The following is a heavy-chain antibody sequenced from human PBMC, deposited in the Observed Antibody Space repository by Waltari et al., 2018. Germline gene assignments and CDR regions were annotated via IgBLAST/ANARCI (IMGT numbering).Heavy chain of an antibody. CDR3: ARVYDGTITMIVLSNQPDY. CDR1: GFTFSSYS. D-gene: IGHD3-22*01. CDR2: ISRSSSTR. J-gene: IGHJ4*02. Sequence: EVQLVESGGGLVQPGGSLRLSCAASGFTFSSYSMNWVRQAPGKGLEWVSYISRSSSTRYYADSVKGRFTISRDNAKNSLYLQMNSLRAEDTALYYCARVYDGTITMIVLSNQPDYWGQGTLVTVSS. V-gene: IGHV3-48*01.